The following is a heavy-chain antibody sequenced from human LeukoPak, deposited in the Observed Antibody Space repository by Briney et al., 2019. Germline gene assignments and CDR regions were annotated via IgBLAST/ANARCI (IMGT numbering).Heavy chain of an antibody. V-gene: IGHV1-8*01. CDR1: GYIFTSYD. D-gene: IGHD3-10*01. CDR3: ARGRRSGSGSYVFDY. CDR2: MNPNSGNT. J-gene: IGHJ4*02. Sequence: ASVKVSCKASGYIFTSYDINWVRQAPGQGLEWMGWMNPNSGNTDYAQKFQGRVTMTRNTSISTAYMELSSLRSEDTAVYYCARGRRSGSGSYVFDYWGQGTLVTVSS.